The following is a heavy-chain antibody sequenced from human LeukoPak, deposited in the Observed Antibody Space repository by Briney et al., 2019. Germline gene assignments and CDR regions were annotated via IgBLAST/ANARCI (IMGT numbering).Heavy chain of an antibody. CDR3: AIDHDYYGLESY. D-gene: IGHD3-10*01. CDR1: GFTFISYG. Sequence: GGSLRLTCAASGFTFISYGMHWVRQAPGKGLEWVAFIAYDGSNKYYADSVKGRFTISRDNSKNTLSLQMNSLRAEDTAVYYCAIDHDYYGLESYWGQGTLVTVSS. V-gene: IGHV3-30*02. J-gene: IGHJ4*02. CDR2: IAYDGSNK.